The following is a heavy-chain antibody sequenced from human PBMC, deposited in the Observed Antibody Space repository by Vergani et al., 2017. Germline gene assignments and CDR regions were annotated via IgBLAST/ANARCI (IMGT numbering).Heavy chain of an antibody. Sequence: QVQLVQSGSELKKPGASVKVSCKASGYTFTSCAMNWVRQAPGQGLEWMGWINTNTGNPTYAQGFTGRFVFSLDTSVSTAYLQISSLKAEDTAVYYCARDYPPDCSGGSCYSAGAFDIWGQGTMVTVSS. V-gene: IGHV7-4-1*02. J-gene: IGHJ3*02. CDR3: ARDYPPDCSGGSCYSAGAFDI. CDR1: GYTFTSCA. CDR2: INTNTGNP. D-gene: IGHD2-15*01.